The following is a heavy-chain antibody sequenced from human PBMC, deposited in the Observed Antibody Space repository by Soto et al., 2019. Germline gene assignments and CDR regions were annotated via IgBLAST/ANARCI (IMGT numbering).Heavy chain of an antibody. Sequence: GSLRLSCPASGFTFSSYSMNWVRQAPGKGLEWVSSISSSSSYIYYADSVKGRFTISRDNAKNSLYLQMNSLRAEDTAVYYCARPSGRHYYHGMDVWGQGTTVTVSS. J-gene: IGHJ6*02. CDR2: ISSSSSYI. V-gene: IGHV3-21*01. CDR3: ARPSGRHYYHGMDV. CDR1: GFTFSSYS. D-gene: IGHD3-10*01.